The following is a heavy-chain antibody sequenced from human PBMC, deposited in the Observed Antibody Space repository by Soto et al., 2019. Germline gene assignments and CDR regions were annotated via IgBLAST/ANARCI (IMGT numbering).Heavy chain of an antibody. CDR1: GFTFSSYW. CDR3: VRATQVLRYLGGVSPYYYGMDV. J-gene: IGHJ6*02. V-gene: IGHV3-74*01. CDR2: INSDGNIT. D-gene: IGHD3-3*01. Sequence: EVQLVESGGGLVQPGGSLRLSCAASGFTFSSYWMHWVRQAPGKGLVWVSRINSDGNITSYADSVKGRFTISRDNAKNTQYLQMNSLRAEDTAVYYCVRATQVLRYLGGVSPYYYGMDVWGQGTTVTVSS.